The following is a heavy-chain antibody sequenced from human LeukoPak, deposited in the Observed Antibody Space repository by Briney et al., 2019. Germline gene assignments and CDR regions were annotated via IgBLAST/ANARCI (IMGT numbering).Heavy chain of an antibody. J-gene: IGHJ6*03. CDR2: IWFDGNNK. Sequence: PGRSLRLSCAASGFTFSSYGLHWVRQAPGKGLEWVALIWFDGNNKYYADSVKGRFTISRDNSKKTLYLQMNSLRTEDTAVFYCVKDRGGNYRNYYYMDVWGKGTTVTVSS. D-gene: IGHD1-26*01. CDR3: VKDRGGNYRNYYYMDV. CDR1: GFTFSSYG. V-gene: IGHV3-33*06.